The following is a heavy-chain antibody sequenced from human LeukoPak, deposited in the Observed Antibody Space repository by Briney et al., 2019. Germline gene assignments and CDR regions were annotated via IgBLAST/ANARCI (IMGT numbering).Heavy chain of an antibody. CDR3: ARRHIRNWFDP. CDR1: GGSFSGYY. Sequence: LETLSLTCAVYGGSFSGYYWSWIRQPPGKGLEWIGYIYYSGSTNYNPSLKSRVTISVDTSKNQFSLKLSSVTAADTAVYYCARRHIRNWFDPWGQGTLVTVSS. V-gene: IGHV4-59*08. J-gene: IGHJ5*02. CDR2: IYYSGST.